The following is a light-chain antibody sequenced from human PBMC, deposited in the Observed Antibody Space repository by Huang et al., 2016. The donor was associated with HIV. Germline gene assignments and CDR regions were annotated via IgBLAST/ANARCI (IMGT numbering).Light chain of an antibody. Sequence: EIVLTQSPGTLSLSPGERATRSCRASETVTSGYLAWYQQKPGQAPRLLIFGSSTRATGIPDRFTGSGSGTDFTLTITRLEREDFAMYYCQQYGGSPRTFGRGTKLELK. CDR3: QQYGGSPRT. V-gene: IGKV3-20*01. CDR2: GSS. CDR1: ETVTSGY. J-gene: IGKJ2*01.